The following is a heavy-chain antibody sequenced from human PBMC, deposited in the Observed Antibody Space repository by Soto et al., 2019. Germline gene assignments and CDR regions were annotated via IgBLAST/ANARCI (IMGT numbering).Heavy chain of an antibody. V-gene: IGHV3-23*01. CDR3: ARRSPSWAFDI. Sequence: EVQLLESGGGLVQPGGSLRLSCAASGFTFSNYAMNWVRQAPGKGLEWVSVISGSGSSTYYADSVKGRFSISRDHSKNTLYLQMSSLRAEDTAVYYCARRSPSWAFDIWGQGTMVTASS. CDR1: GFTFSNYA. CDR2: ISGSGSST. D-gene: IGHD2-15*01. J-gene: IGHJ3*02.